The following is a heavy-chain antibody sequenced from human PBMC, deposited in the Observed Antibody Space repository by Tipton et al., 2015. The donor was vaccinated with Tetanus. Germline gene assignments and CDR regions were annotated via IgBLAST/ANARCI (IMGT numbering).Heavy chain of an antibody. Sequence: GLVKPSETLTLTCIVSGDSMSGSAHYGAWVRQSPGKALEWIGSINYSGRTYYSPSLKSRVTMSVDTSKKDFSVRLGSVTAADTAVYYCARGGDPGYFDFWGQGILVTVSS. D-gene: IGHD4-17*01. J-gene: IGHJ4*02. CDR1: GDSMSGSAHY. CDR3: ARGGDPGYFDF. V-gene: IGHV4-39*02. CDR2: INYSGRT.